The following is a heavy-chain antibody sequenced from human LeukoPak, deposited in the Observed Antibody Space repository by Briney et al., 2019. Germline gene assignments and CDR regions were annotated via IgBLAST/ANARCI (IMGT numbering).Heavy chain of an antibody. V-gene: IGHV3-53*01. CDR2: IYSGGST. D-gene: IGHD5-18*01. CDR1: GFTVSSNY. J-gene: IGHJ4*02. Sequence: GGSLRLSCAASGFTVSSNYMSWVRQAPGKGLEWVSVIYSGGSTYYADSVKGRFTISRDNSKNTLYLQMNSLRAEGTAVYYCAIERNSYGNTVDYWGQGTLVTVSS. CDR3: AIERNSYGNTVDY.